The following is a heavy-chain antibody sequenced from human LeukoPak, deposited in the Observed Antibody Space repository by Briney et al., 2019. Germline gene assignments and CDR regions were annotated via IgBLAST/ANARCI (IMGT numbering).Heavy chain of an antibody. V-gene: IGHV1-69*04. D-gene: IGHD3-22*01. CDR3: AREWSYDSSGYCCSYFDY. J-gene: IGHJ4*02. Sequence: ASVKVSCKASGDTLSSYAISWVRHAPGQGRECMGRIIPILDIANYAQTFQGSDTITADKSTSTAYMELSTLRSEDRAVYDCAREWSYDSSGYCCSYFDYWGQGTLVTVSS. CDR2: IIPILDIA. CDR1: GDTLSSYA.